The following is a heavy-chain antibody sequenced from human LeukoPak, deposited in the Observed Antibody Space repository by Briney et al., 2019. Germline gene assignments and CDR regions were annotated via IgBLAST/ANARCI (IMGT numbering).Heavy chain of an antibody. D-gene: IGHD6-6*01. CDR3: ARVGRVSIYPSYMDV. Sequence: AGTSLRLSCEASGLTFSTFPMHWVRQTPDKRLEWVAVISHDGRDTYYADSVKGRFTISRDNSKNTLYLQMNSLSPEDTAVVYCARVGRVSIYPSYMDVWGKGTTVIVSS. CDR1: GLTFSTFP. CDR2: ISHDGRDT. J-gene: IGHJ6*03. V-gene: IGHV3-30*04.